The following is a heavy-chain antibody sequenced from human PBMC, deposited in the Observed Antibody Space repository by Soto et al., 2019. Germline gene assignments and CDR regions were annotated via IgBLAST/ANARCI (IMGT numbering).Heavy chain of an antibody. CDR3: ARVRVILGSEWLFPRIDYFDY. J-gene: IGHJ4*02. CDR1: GASVGDSTYQ. Sequence: SETLSLTCTVSGASVGDSTYQWGWVRQPPGKGLEWLGSVYYTGSSSTGSTNYNPSLKSRVTISVDTSKNQFSLKLSSVTAADTAVYYCARVRVILGSEWLFPRIDYFDYWGQGTLVTVSS. V-gene: IGHV4-39*07. CDR2: VYYTGSSSTGST. D-gene: IGHD3-3*01.